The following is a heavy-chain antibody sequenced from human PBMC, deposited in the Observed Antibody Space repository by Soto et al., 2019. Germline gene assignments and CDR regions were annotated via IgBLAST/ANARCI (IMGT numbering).Heavy chain of an antibody. CDR3: ATDSIKGRGSQAAAGQQYHHYYYGMDV. D-gene: IGHD6-13*01. J-gene: IGHJ6*02. CDR1: GGSFRNYA. V-gene: IGHV1-69*01. Sequence: QVRLVQSGAEVKKPESSVKVSCKASGGSFRNYAISWVRQAPGQGLEWMGGIIPILGAKNSAQKFQGRVTITADESSTTPYMELNSLRSDDTAVYYCATDSIKGRGSQAAAGQQYHHYYYGMDVWGPGTTVIVSS. CDR2: IIPILGAK.